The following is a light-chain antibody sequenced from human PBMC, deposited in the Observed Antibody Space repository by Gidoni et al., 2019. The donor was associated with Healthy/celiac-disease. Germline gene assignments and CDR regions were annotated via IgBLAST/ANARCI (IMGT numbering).Light chain of an antibody. CDR2: GAS. J-gene: IGKJ3*01. CDR1: QSVSSN. V-gene: IGKV3-15*01. Sequence: EIVMPQSPATLSVSPGERATLSCRASQSVSSNLAWYQQKPGQAPRLLIYGASTRATGIPARFSGSGSGTEFTLTISSLQSEDFAVYYCQQYNNWPPLLTFGPGTKVDIK. CDR3: QQYNNWPPLLT.